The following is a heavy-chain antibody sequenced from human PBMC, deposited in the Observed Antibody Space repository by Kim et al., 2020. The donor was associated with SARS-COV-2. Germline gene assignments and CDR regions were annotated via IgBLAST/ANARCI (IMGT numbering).Heavy chain of an antibody. Sequence: SETLSLTCTVSGGSISSGGYYWSWIRQHPGKGLEWIGYIYYSGSTYYNPSLKSRVTISVDTSKNQFSLKLSSVTAADTAVYYCARGQGLITMIVVVVGAFDYWGQETLVTVSS. J-gene: IGHJ4*02. CDR2: IYYSGST. V-gene: IGHV4-31*03. CDR3: ARGQGLITMIVVVVGAFDY. D-gene: IGHD3-22*01. CDR1: GGSISSGGYY.